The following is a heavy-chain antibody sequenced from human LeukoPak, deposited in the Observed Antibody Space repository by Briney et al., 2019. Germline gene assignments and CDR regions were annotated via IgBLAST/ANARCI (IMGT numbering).Heavy chain of an antibody. J-gene: IGHJ4*02. CDR1: GGTLSSYA. Sequence: SVKVSCKASGGTLSSYAISWVRQAPGQGLEWMGGIIPIFGTANYAQKFQGRVTITTDESTSTAYMELSSLRSEDTAVYYCARGLIPLYYFDYWGQGTLVTVSS. V-gene: IGHV1-69*05. D-gene: IGHD2-8*01. CDR2: IIPIFGTA. CDR3: ARGLIPLYYFDY.